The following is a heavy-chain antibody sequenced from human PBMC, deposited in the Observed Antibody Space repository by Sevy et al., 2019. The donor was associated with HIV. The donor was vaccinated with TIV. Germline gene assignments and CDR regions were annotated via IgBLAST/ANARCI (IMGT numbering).Heavy chain of an antibody. Sequence: SETLSLTCTVSVGSITSSSYYWGWIRQPPGKGLEWIGSIYYSGSTYYNPSLKSRVTISVDTSKNQFSLKLSSVTAADTALYYCARHKSYSSGWYLSWFDPWGQGTLVTVSS. J-gene: IGHJ5*02. CDR1: VGSITSSSYY. D-gene: IGHD6-19*01. V-gene: IGHV4-39*01. CDR3: ARHKSYSSGWYLSWFDP. CDR2: IYYSGST.